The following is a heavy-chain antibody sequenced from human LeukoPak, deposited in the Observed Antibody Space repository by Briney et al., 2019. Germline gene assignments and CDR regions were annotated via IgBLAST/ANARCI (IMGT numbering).Heavy chain of an antibody. CDR2: IYYSGST. Sequence: ASETLSLTCTVSGVSISSYYWSWIRQPPGKGLEWIGYIYYSGSTNYNPSLKSRVTISVDTSKNQFSLKLSSVTAADTAVYYCASRYSYGTGGFDYWGQGTLVTVSS. CDR3: ASRYSYGTGGFDY. J-gene: IGHJ4*02. D-gene: IGHD5-18*01. CDR1: GVSISSYY. V-gene: IGHV4-59*08.